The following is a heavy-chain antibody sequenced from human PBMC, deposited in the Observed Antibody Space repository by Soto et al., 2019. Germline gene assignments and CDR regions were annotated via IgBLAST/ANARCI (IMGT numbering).Heavy chain of an antibody. CDR1: GYTFTGYY. Sequence: ASVKVSCKASGYTFTGYYMHWVLQAPGQGLEWMGWINPNSGGTNYAQKFQGWVTMTRDTSISTAYMELSRLRSDDTAVYYCARELITVYYDSSGYPEYYYYGMDVWGQGTTVTVSS. D-gene: IGHD3-22*01. CDR3: ARELITVYYDSSGYPEYYYYGMDV. CDR2: INPNSGGT. V-gene: IGHV1-2*04. J-gene: IGHJ6*02.